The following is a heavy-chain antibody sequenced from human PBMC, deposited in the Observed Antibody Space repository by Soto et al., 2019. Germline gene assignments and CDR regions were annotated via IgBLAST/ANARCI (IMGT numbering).Heavy chain of an antibody. D-gene: IGHD6-19*01. V-gene: IGHV1-3*01. J-gene: IGHJ4*02. CDR1: GYTFTSYA. CDR2: INAGNGNT. Sequence: GASVKVSCKASGYTFTSYAMHWVRQAPGQRLEWMGWINAGNGNTKYSQKFQGRVTITRDTSASTAYMELSSLRSEDTAVYYCARDRSSGLRMWDYWGQGTLVTVSS. CDR3: ARDRSSGLRMWDY.